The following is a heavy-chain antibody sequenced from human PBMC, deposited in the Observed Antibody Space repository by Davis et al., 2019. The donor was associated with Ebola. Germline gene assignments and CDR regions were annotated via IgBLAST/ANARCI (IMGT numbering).Heavy chain of an antibody. D-gene: IGHD1-26*01. V-gene: IGHV3-23*01. J-gene: IGHJ4*02. Sequence: GESLKISCAASGFTFNSYAMNWFRRAPGKGLQWVSGISGSSGRTYYANSVKGRFTISRDNMKNILFLQLNSLRAEDTALYYCAKVRVGPEVGRNSFDYWGQGTLVTVSS. CDR1: GFTFNSYA. CDR3: AKVRVGPEVGRNSFDY. CDR2: ISGSSGRT.